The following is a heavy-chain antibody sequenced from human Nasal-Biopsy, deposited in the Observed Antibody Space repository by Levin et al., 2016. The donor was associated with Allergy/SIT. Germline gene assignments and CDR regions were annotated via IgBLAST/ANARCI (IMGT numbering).Heavy chain of an antibody. Sequence: SVKVSCKAPTGTFNFNSIIWVRQAPGQGLEWMGEYITVYGRTTYAQKFQDRLTLSTDKPRTTAYMELNSLTSADTAVYFCAREEGSPVGVKLIPKGRDAWGQGTTVIVSS. V-gene: IGHV1-69*05. CDR1: TGTFNFNS. CDR2: YITVYGRT. CDR3: AREEGSPVGVKLIPKGRDA. J-gene: IGHJ6*01. D-gene: IGHD1-26*01.